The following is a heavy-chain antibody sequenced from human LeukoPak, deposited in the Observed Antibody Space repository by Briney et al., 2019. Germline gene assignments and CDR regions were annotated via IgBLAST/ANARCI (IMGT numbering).Heavy chain of an antibody. CDR3: ARSSSWYSYFDY. D-gene: IGHD6-13*01. J-gene: IGHJ4*02. CDR2: ISSNGGST. CDR1: GFTFSSYA. Sequence: GGSLRLSCAASGFTFSSYAMHWVRQAPGKGLEYVSAISSNGGSTYYANSVKGRFTTSRDNSKNTLYLQMGSLRAEDMAVYYCARSSSWYSYFDYWGQGTLVTVSS. V-gene: IGHV3-64*01.